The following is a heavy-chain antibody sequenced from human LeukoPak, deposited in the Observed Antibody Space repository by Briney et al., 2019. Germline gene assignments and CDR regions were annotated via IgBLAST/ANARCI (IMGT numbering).Heavy chain of an antibody. Sequence: GGSLRLSCAASAFTFSSAWMNWFRQAPGKGLEWVGRIKSKTDGGTAEYAAPVRGRFTISREDSINTMCLQMNSLKTEDTAVYYCTTPNSGRGFDIWGQGTMVTVSS. D-gene: IGHD3-10*01. CDR3: TTPNSGRGFDI. J-gene: IGHJ3*02. CDR2: IKSKTDGGTA. V-gene: IGHV3-15*01. CDR1: AFTFSSAW.